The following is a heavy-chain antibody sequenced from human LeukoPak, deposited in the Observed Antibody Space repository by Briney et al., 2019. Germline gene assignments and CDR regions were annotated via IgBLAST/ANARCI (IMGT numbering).Heavy chain of an antibody. J-gene: IGHJ4*02. D-gene: IGHD2-21*02. CDR1: GFTFDDYA. Sequence: GRSLRLSCAASGFTFDDYAMHWVRQAPGKGLEWVSGISWNSGSIGYADSVKGRFTISRDNAKSSLYLQMNSLRAEDTAIYYCAKAGSVVVTAMSYWGQGTLVTVSS. CDR2: ISWNSGSI. V-gene: IGHV3-9*01. CDR3: AKAGSVVVTAMSY.